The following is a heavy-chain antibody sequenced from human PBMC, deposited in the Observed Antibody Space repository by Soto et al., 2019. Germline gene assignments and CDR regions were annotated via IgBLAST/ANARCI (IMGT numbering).Heavy chain of an antibody. CDR1: GYIFTNYG. CDR3: ARDRNYGSGSLRRRTPVPAFDI. D-gene: IGHD3-10*01. V-gene: IGHV1-18*01. CDR2: SSAHNGDT. J-gene: IGHJ3*02. Sequence: EASVKVSCKTCGYIFTNYGISWLRQAPGQGLEWMGWSSAHNGDTKYAQMFHGRVTMTTDTSTSTAYMELRSLGSDDTAVYYCARDRNYGSGSLRRRTPVPAFDIWGQGTMVTVTS.